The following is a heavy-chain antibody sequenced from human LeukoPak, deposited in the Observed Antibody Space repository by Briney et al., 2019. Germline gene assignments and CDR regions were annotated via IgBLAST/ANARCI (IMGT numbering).Heavy chain of an antibody. J-gene: IGHJ4*02. CDR3: AKGIRNYGPTHFDY. V-gene: IGHV3-23*01. D-gene: IGHD1-14*01. Sequence: GGSLRLSCAASGFTFSSFAMSWVRQAPGKGLEWVSAISGSTGSTFLVDSVKGRFTISRDNAKNTLYLQMSSLRAEDTAVYYCAKGIRNYGPTHFDYWGQGTLVTVSS. CDR1: GFTFSSFA. CDR2: ISGSTGST.